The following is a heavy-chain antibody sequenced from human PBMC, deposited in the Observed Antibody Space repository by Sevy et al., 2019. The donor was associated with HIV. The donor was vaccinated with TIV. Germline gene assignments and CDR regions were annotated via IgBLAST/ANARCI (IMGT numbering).Heavy chain of an antibody. Sequence: GGSLRLSCAASGFTFSSYSMNWVRQAPGKGLEWVSYISSSSSTIYYADSVKGRFTISRDNAKNSLYLQMNSLRDEDTAVYYCARSYDFWSGYYQDAFDIWGQGTMVNVSS. J-gene: IGHJ3*02. CDR2: ISSSSSTI. CDR1: GFTFSSYS. CDR3: ARSYDFWSGYYQDAFDI. D-gene: IGHD3-3*01. V-gene: IGHV3-48*02.